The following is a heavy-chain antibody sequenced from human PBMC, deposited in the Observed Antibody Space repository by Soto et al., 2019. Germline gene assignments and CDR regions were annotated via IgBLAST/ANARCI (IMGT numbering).Heavy chain of an antibody. V-gene: IGHV4-31*03. CDR2: IYYSGST. CDR3: ARDYKARPLTTVVTNRYFDY. CDR1: GGSISSGGYY. D-gene: IGHD4-17*01. Sequence: KTSETLSLTCTVSGGSISSGGYYWSWIRQHPGKGLEWIGYIYYSGSTYYNPSLKSRVTISVDTSKNQFSLKLSSVTAADTAVYYCARDYKARPLTTVVTNRYFDYWGQGTLVTVSS. J-gene: IGHJ4*02.